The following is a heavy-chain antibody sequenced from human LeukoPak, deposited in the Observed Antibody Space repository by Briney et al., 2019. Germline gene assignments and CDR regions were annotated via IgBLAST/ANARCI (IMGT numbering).Heavy chain of an antibody. CDR1: GYSFTSYW. V-gene: IGHV5-51*01. CDR3: PRHRYFQL. CDR2: IFPADSDT. J-gene: IGHJ1*01. Sequence: GESLKVSRKGSGYSFTSYWGAWVRQMPGKGVWLMGIIFPADSDTRYSPSFQGQVTISVDKSIITVYLQWSSLQASDTARYYCPRHRYFQLWGQGTLVTVSS.